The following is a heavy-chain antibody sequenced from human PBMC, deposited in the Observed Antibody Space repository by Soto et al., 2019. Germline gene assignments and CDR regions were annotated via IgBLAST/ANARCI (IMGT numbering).Heavy chain of an antibody. J-gene: IGHJ3*02. CDR2: INPNSGGT. CDR3: ASSGDAFDI. Sequence: PSVKVSCKASGHIFTGYYMHWVRQAPGQGLEWMGWINPNSGGTNYAQKFQGRVTMTRDTSISTTYMELRRLRSDDTAVYYCASSGDAFDIWGQGXMVTV. D-gene: IGHD6-19*01. CDR1: GHIFTGYY. V-gene: IGHV1-2*02.